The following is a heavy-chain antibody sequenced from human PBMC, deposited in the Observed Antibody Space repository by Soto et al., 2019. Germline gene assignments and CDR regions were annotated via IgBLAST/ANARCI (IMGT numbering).Heavy chain of an antibody. CDR3: AKDMRYSSGWYYFDF. D-gene: IGHD6-19*01. CDR1: GFTFDDYV. CDR2: ISWNSVNI. V-gene: IGHV3-9*01. Sequence: LRLSCAASGFTFDDYVMHWVRQAPGKGLEWVSGISWNSVNIDYADSVKGRFTISRDNAKNSLYLQMNSVRVEDTAVYYCAKDMRYSSGWYYFDFWGQGTLVTVSS. J-gene: IGHJ4*02.